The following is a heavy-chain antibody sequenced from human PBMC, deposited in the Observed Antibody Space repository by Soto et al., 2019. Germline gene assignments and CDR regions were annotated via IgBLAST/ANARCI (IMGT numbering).Heavy chain of an antibody. V-gene: IGHV3-74*01. J-gene: IGHJ1*01. CDR2: IDYDGTTT. CDR1: GVSFDSYW. Sequence: EVQLMESGGGLVQPGGSLRLSCAASGVSFDSYWMHWVRQAPGQGPMWVSRIDYDGTTTNYADSVKGRFTISRDNAKSTLYLQMNSLRPEDTAVYYCTRGPRASSGGTGAYWGKGPLVTVSS. D-gene: IGHD2-2*01. CDR3: TRGPRASSGGTGAY.